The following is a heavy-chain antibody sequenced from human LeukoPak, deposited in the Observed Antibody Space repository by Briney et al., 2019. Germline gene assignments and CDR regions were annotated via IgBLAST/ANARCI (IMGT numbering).Heavy chain of an antibody. D-gene: IGHD2-21*01. J-gene: IGHJ4*02. Sequence: PGRSLRLSCAASGFTFGDYAMHWVRQAPGKGLEWVSGIIWNSDSIGYADSVKGRFTISRDNPKNTLYLEMKSLRVEDTAVYYCARPAYCGGDCYAQFDYWGQGTLVTVSS. CDR2: IIWNSDSI. V-gene: IGHV3-9*01. CDR1: GFTFGDYA. CDR3: ARPAYCGGDCYAQFDY.